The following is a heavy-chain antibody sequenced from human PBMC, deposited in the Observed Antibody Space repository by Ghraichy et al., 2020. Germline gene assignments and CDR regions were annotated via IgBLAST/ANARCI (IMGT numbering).Heavy chain of an antibody. J-gene: IGHJ4*02. V-gene: IGHV1-69*13. CDR2: IIPIFGTA. D-gene: IGHD3-10*01. CDR1: GGTFSSYA. CDR3: AREDGSGSYYYFDY. Sequence: SVKVSCKASGGTFSSYAISCVRQAPGQGLEWMGGIIPIFGTANYAQKFQGRVTITADESTSTAYMELSSLRSEDTAVYYCAREDGSGSYYYFDYWGQGTLVTVSS.